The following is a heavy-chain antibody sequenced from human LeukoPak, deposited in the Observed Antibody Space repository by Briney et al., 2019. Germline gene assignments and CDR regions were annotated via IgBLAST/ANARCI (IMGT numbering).Heavy chain of an antibody. CDR2: IKQDGSEK. D-gene: IGHD3-10*01. J-gene: IGHJ4*02. V-gene: IGHV3-7*01. CDR3: ARDPGRGWFGESYPRYYFDY. CDR1: GFTFSYYW. Sequence: GGSLRLSCAASGFTFSYYWMSWVRQAPGKGLEWVASIKQDGSEKYYVDSVKGRFTISRDNAKNSLYLRMNSLRAEDTAVYYCARDPGRGWFGESYPRYYFDYWGQGTLVTVSS.